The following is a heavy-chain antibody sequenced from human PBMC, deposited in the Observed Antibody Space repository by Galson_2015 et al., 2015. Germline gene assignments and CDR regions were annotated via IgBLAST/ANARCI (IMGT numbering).Heavy chain of an antibody. CDR2: ISYDGGNT. D-gene: IGHD5-12*01. J-gene: IGHJ4*02. V-gene: IGHV3-30-3*01. Sequence: SLRLSCAASGFTFSTYAMHWVRQAPGKGLEWVAVISYDGGNTYYADSVKGRFTISRDNSKNTLYLQMNSLRAEDTAVYYCARDLRRASINGPDYWGQGTQVPVSS. CDR1: GFTFSTYA. CDR3: ARDLRRASINGPDY.